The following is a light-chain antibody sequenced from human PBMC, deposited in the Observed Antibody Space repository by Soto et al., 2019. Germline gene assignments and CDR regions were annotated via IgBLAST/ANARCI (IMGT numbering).Light chain of an antibody. CDR1: QSVSTN. J-gene: IGKJ5*01. V-gene: IGKV3-15*01. Sequence: EIVMTQSPATLSVSPGERATLSCRASQSVSTNLAWYQQKPGQGPRLLLYDTSTSATGIPARFSGSGSGTEFTLTISSLQSEDFAVYYCQQYNNWPPITFGQGTRLEIK. CDR2: DTS. CDR3: QQYNNWPPIT.